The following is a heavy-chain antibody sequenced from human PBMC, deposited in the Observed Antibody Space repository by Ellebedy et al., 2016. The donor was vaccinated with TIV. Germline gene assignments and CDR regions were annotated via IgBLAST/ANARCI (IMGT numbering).Heavy chain of an antibody. CDR2: IIPILGIA. D-gene: IGHD2-15*01. V-gene: IGHV1-69*04. Sequence: SVKVSCXASGGTFSSYAISWVRQAPGQGLEWMGRIIPILGIANYAQKFQGRVTITADKSTSTAYMELSSLRSEDTAVYYCASEAIVVVAATPTDWFDPWGQGTLVTVSS. CDR3: ASEAIVVVAATPTDWFDP. CDR1: GGTFSSYA. J-gene: IGHJ5*02.